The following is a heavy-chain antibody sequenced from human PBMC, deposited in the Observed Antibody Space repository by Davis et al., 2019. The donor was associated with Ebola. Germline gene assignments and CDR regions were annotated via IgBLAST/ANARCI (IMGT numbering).Heavy chain of an antibody. D-gene: IGHD3-3*01. CDR3: ETIFGVVIDFDY. V-gene: IGHV3-23*01. J-gene: IGHJ4*02. CDR2: ISGSGGST. Sequence: PGGSLRLSCAASGFTFSSYAMSWVRQAPGKGLEWVSAISGSGGSTYYADSVKGRFTISRDNSKNTLYLQMNSLRAEDTAVYYCETIFGVVIDFDYWGQGTLVTVSS. CDR1: GFTFSSYA.